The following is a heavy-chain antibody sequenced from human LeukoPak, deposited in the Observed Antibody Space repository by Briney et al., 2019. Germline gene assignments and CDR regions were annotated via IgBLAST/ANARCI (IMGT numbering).Heavy chain of an antibody. Sequence: GASVKVSCKASGYTFTSYYMHWVRQAPGQGLEWMGIITPSGGSTSYAQKFQGRVTMTRDTSTSTVYMELSSLRSEDTAVYYCALIVVVPAAPTRGEFVDYWGQGTLVTVSS. D-gene: IGHD2-2*01. CDR2: ITPSGGST. J-gene: IGHJ4*02. CDR1: GYTFTSYY. CDR3: ALIVVVPAAPTRGEFVDY. V-gene: IGHV1-46*03.